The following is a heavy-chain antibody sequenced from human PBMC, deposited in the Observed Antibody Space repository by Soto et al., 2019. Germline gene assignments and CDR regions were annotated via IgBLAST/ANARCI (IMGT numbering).Heavy chain of an antibody. D-gene: IGHD2-2*01. V-gene: IGHV4-31*03. Sequence: QVQLQESGPGLVKPSQTLSLTCTVSGGSISSGGYYWSWIRQHPGKGLEWIGYIYYSGRTYYNPSLKSRVTISVETSKNQFALKLSSVTAADTAVYYCAREGPATENWFDPWGQGTLVTVSS. CDR2: IYYSGRT. CDR3: AREGPATENWFDP. J-gene: IGHJ5*02. CDR1: GGSISSGGYY.